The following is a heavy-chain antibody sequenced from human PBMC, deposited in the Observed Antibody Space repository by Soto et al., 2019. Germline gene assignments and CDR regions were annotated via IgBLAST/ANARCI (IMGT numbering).Heavy chain of an antibody. Sequence: ASVKVSCKASGITYTTYAIHWVRQAPGQGLEWMGWINTGNGNTRYSQRFLGRVSLTTDTSTSTASMDLSSLTSEDTAVYYCARAISGYVTWGQGTLVTVSS. CDR1: GITYTTYA. J-gene: IGHJ5*02. CDR2: INTGNGNT. V-gene: IGHV1-3*04. D-gene: IGHD5-12*01. CDR3: ARAISGYVT.